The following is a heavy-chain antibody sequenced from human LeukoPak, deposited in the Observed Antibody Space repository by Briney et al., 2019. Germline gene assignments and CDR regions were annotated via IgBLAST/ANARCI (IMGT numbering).Heavy chain of an antibody. CDR2: ISYDGSNK. J-gene: IGHJ4*02. CDR3: ARDSSYYYGSGSYFDY. CDR1: GFTFSSYA. D-gene: IGHD3-10*01. Sequence: GGSLRLSCAASGFTFSSYAMHWLRQAPGKGLEWVAVISYDGSNKYYADSVKGRFTISRDNSKNTLYLQMNSLRAEVTAVYYCARDSSYYYGSGSYFDYWGQGPLVTVSS. V-gene: IGHV3-30-3*01.